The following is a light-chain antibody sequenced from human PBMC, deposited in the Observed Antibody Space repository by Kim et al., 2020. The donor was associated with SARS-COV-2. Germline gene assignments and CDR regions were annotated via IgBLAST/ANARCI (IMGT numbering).Light chain of an antibody. CDR2: TAS. Sequence: DIQMTQSPSSLSASVGDRVTITCRASQDISRYLNWYQQKPGKAPKLLIYTASSLQSGVPSRFTGRGSETDFTLTITSLQPEDFATYYCQQTSSALLTFGEGTKRDIK. CDR3: QQTSSALLT. V-gene: IGKV1-39*01. CDR1: QDISRY. J-gene: IGKJ4*01.